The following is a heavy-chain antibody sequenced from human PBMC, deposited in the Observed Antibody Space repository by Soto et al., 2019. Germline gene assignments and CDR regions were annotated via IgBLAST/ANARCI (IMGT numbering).Heavy chain of an antibody. CDR3: ARTTYCGGDCEAFDI. CDR1: GYTFTSYG. CDR2: ISAYNGNT. D-gene: IGHD2-21*02. J-gene: IGHJ3*02. Sequence: ASVKVSCKASGYTFTSYGISLVRQAPGQGLEWMGWISAYNGNTNYAQKLQGRVTMTTDTSTSTAYMELRSLRSDDTAVYYCARTTYCGGDCEAFDIWGQGTMVTVSS. V-gene: IGHV1-18*01.